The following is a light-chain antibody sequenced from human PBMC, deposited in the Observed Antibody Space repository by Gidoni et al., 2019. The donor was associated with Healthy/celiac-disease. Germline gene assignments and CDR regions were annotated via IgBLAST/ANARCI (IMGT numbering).Light chain of an antibody. V-gene: IGLV1-51*01. CDR1: SSNIGNTY. CDR2: DNN. Sequence: SVLTQSPSVSASPGQQVPISCSGSSSNIGNTYVPWYQQLPGTAPKLLIYDNNKRPSGIPDRVSGSKSGTSATLGITGLQTGDEADYYCGTWDSSLSASRYVFGTGTKVTVL. J-gene: IGLJ1*01. CDR3: GTWDSSLSASRYV.